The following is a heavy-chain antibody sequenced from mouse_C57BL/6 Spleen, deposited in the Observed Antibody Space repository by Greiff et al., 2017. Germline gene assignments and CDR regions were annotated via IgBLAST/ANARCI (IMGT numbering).Heavy chain of an antibody. CDR3: AQGVYDYDWYFDV. CDR2: IHPNSGST. Sequence: QVQLQQPGAELVKPGASVKLPCKASGYTFTSYWMHWVKQRPGQGLEWIGMIHPNSGSTNYNEKFKSKATLTVDKSSSTAYMQLRSLTSEDSAVYDGAQGVYDYDWYFDVWGTGTTVTVSS. D-gene: IGHD2-4*01. V-gene: IGHV1-64*01. CDR1: GYTFTSYW. J-gene: IGHJ1*03.